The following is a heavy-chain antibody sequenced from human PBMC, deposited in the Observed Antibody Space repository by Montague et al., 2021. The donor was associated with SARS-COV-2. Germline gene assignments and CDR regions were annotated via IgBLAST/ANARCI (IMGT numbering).Heavy chain of an antibody. CDR2: IDNSGST. CDR3: ARHGGNDAFDI. J-gene: IGHJ3*02. CDR1: GGSIGAYY. D-gene: IGHD4-23*01. V-gene: IGHV4-59*01. Sequence: SETLSLTCTASGGSIGAYYWSWIRQPPGKGLEWTGYIDNSGSTXXXPSHESRVTMSVDTSKNQFSLKLNSVTAADTAVYYCARHGGNDAFDIWGRGTMVTVSS.